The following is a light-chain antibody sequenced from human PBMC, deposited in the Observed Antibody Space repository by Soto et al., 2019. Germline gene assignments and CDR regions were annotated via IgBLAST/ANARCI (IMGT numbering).Light chain of an antibody. CDR3: QQRGNRPPWT. V-gene: IGKV3D-20*02. CDR2: GAF. CDR1: QSVSSSY. Sequence: EIVLTQSPGTLSLSPGERATLSCRASQSVSSSYLAWYQQKPGQAPRLLIYGAFSRATGIPDRFSGSGSGTDFTLTISSLEPEDFAVYYCQQRGNRPPWTFGQGTKVDIK. J-gene: IGKJ1*01.